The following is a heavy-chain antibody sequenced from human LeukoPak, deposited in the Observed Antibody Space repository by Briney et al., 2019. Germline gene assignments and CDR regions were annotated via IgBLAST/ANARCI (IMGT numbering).Heavy chain of an antibody. D-gene: IGHD2-15*01. J-gene: IGHJ4*02. V-gene: IGHV3-53*01. CDR2: IFSGGTT. CDR3: ARALPVSGGSCYDY. CDR1: GFIVSNYY. Sequence: TGGSLRPSCAASGFIVSNYYMSWVRRAPGRGLEWVSVIFSGGTTHYADSVKGRFTISRDISKNTLYLQMNSLRDEDAAVYYCARALPVSGGSCYDYWGQGTLVTVSS.